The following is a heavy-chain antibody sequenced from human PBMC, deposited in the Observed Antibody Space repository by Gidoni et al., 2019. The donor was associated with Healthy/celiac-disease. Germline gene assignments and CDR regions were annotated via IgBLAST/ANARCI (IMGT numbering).Heavy chain of an antibody. J-gene: IGHJ2*01. V-gene: IGHV5-51*01. CDR3: ARQGPDTAMVTSYFDL. Sequence: EVQLVQSGAEVKKPGESRKISCKGSRYSFTSYWIGWVRQMPGKGLEWMVIIYPGESDTRYSPSFPGQVTISADKAISTAYLQWSSLKASDTAMYYCARQGPDTAMVTSYFDLWGRGTLVTVSS. CDR1: RYSFTSYW. D-gene: IGHD5-18*01. CDR2: IYPGESDT.